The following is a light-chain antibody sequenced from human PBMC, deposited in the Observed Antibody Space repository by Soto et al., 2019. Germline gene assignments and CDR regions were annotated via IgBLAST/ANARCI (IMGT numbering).Light chain of an antibody. CDR2: GAS. Sequence: ETVLTQSPGTLTLSPGERATLFCRASRSVSSSYLAWYQQKPGQAPRLLIYGASSRATGIPDRFSGSGSGTDFTLTISRLEPEDFGVYYCQHYGSSPPSWTFGQGTKVEIK. J-gene: IGKJ1*01. CDR1: RSVSSSY. CDR3: QHYGSSPPSWT. V-gene: IGKV3-20*01.